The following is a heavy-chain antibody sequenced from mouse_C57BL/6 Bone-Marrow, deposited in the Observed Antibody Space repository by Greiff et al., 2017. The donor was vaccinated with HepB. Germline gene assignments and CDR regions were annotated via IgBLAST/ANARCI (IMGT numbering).Heavy chain of an antibody. CDR2: IVPSDSYT. J-gene: IGHJ2*01. CDR1: GYTFTSYW. V-gene: IGHV1-69*01. Sequence: VQLQQPGAELVMPGASVKLSCKASGYTFTSYWMHWVKQRPGQGLEWIGEIVPSDSYTNYNQKFQGKSTLTVDKSSSTAYMQLSSLTSEDSAVYYCGNCFDYWGQGTTLTVSS. CDR3: GNCFDY.